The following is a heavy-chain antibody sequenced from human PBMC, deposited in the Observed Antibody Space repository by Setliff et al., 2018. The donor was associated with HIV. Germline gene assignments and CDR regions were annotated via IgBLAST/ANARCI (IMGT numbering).Heavy chain of an antibody. CDR2: IKQDGSEK. CDR3: ARGLFTSSWTLGDYYYGLDV. D-gene: IGHD6-13*01. CDR1: GFIFSSYW. Sequence: GGSLRLSCAASGFIFSSYWMSWVRQAPGKGLEWVANIKQDGSEKYYVDSAKGRFTISRDNAKKSLYLHMNSLRAEDTAVYYCARGLFTSSWTLGDYYYGLDVWGQGTTVTVSS. V-gene: IGHV3-7*01. J-gene: IGHJ6*02.